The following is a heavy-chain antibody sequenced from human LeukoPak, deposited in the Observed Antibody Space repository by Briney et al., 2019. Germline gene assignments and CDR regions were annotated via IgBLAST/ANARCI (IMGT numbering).Heavy chain of an antibody. J-gene: IGHJ6*02. CDR1: GFTFSSYS. V-gene: IGHV3-48*01. CDR2: ISSSSSTI. Sequence: RTGGSLRLSCAASGFTFSSYSMNWVRQAPGKGLEWVSYISSSSSTIYYADSVKGRFTISIDNAKNSLYLQMNSLRAEDTAVYYCAGGYSSSWYYYYYYGMDVWGQGTTVTVSS. D-gene: IGHD6-13*01. CDR3: AGGYSSSWYYYYYYGMDV.